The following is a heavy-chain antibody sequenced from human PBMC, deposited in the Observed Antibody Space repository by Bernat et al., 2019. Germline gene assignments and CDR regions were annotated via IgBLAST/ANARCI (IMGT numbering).Heavy chain of an antibody. CDR2: IYYSGT. Sequence: QLQLQESGPGLVKSSETPSLTCTVSGGSISSSSYYWGWIRQPPGKGLEWIGSIYYSGTYYNPSLKSRVTISVETSKNQFSLKLRSVTAADTAVYYCARLTGGRPFDIWGQGTMVTVSS. CDR3: ARLTGGRPFDI. CDR1: GGSISSSSYY. J-gene: IGHJ3*02. V-gene: IGHV4-39*01. D-gene: IGHD2-15*01.